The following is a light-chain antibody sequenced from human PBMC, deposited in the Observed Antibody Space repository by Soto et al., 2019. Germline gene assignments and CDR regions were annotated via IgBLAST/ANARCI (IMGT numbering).Light chain of an antibody. Sequence: QLVLTQSSSASASLGSSVKLTCTLSSGHSSYIIAWHQRQPGKAPRYLMKLEGSGSYNKGSGVPDRFSGSSSGADRYLTISNLQSEDEADYYCETWDSNTPVFGGGTKLTVL. J-gene: IGLJ3*02. V-gene: IGLV4-60*03. CDR2: LEGSGSY. CDR3: ETWDSNTPV. CDR1: SGHSSYI.